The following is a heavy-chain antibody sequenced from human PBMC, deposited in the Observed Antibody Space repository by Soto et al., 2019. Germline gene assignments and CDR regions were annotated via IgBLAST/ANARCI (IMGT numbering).Heavy chain of an antibody. Sequence: GGSLRLSCAASGFTFSSYAMSWVRQAPGKGLEWVSAISGSGGSTYYADSVKGRFTISRDNSKNTLYLQMNSLRAEDTAVYYCATLGDDFWTGYYYRRGAYFDYWGQGTLVTVS. D-gene: IGHD3-3*01. CDR2: ISGSGGST. CDR1: GFTFSSYA. CDR3: ATLGDDFWTGYYYRRGAYFDY. V-gene: IGHV3-23*01. J-gene: IGHJ4*02.